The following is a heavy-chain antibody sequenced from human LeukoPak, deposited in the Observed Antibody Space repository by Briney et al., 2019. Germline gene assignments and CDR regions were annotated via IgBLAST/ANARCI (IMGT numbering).Heavy chain of an antibody. Sequence: SETLSLTCAVYGGSFSGYYWSWIRQPSGKGLQWIGEMNQSGSTNYNPSLKSRVTISVDTSKNQFSLKLSSVTAADTAVYYCARGGRIQLWANFDYWGQGTLVTVSS. CDR2: MNQSGST. V-gene: IGHV4-34*01. CDR3: ARGGRIQLWANFDY. D-gene: IGHD5-18*01. J-gene: IGHJ4*02. CDR1: GGSFSGYY.